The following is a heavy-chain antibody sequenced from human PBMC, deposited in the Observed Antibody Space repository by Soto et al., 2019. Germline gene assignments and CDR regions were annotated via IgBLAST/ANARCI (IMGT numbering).Heavy chain of an antibody. D-gene: IGHD3-10*01. J-gene: IGHJ4*02. V-gene: IGHV3-33*01. CDR2: IWYDGSNK. Sequence: GGSLRLSCAASGFTFSSYGMHWVRQAPGKGLEWVAVIWYDGSNKYYADSVKARFTISRDNSKNTLYLQMNSLRAEDTAVYYCARDRGPAWFVDYWGQGTLVTVSS. CDR3: ARDRGPAWFVDY. CDR1: GFTFSSYG.